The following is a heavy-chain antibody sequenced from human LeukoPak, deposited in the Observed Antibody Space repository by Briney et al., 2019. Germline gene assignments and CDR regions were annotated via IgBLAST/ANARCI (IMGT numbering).Heavy chain of an antibody. D-gene: IGHD5-18*01. CDR1: GYTFTSYA. V-gene: IGHV1-3*03. CDR2: INAGNGNT. Sequence: ASVKVSCKAPGYTFTSYAMHWVRQAPGQRLEWMGWINAGNGNTKYSQEFQGRVTITRDTSASTAYMKLSSLRSEDMAVYYCARAGYSYGSYYFDYWGQGTLVTVSS. J-gene: IGHJ4*02. CDR3: ARAGYSYGSYYFDY.